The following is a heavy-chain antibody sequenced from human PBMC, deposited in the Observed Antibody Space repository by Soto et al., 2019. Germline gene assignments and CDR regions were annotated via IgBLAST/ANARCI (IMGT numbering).Heavy chain of an antibody. D-gene: IGHD1-20*01. CDR3: ASTDITPRPNWFDP. J-gene: IGHJ5*02. CDR1: GDSVSSNSAG. Sequence: PAQTLSLTCAISGDSVSSNSAGWNWIRQSPSRGLQWLGRTYYRSKWYNDYAVSVKSRITINPDTSKNQFSLQLNSVTPEDTAVYYCASTDITPRPNWFDPWGQGSLVIVSS. V-gene: IGHV6-1*01. CDR2: TYYRSKWYN.